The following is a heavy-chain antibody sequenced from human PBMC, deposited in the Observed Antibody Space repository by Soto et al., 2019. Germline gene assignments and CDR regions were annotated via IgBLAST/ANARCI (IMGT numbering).Heavy chain of an antibody. J-gene: IGHJ6*02. CDR3: ARGYCSSTSCYYYYYYGMDV. CDR1: GFTFSSYD. CDR2: IGTAGDT. Sequence: GGSLRLSCAASGFTFSSYDMHLVRQATGKGLEWVSAIGTAGDTYYPGSVKGRFTISRENAKNSLYLQMNSLRAEDTAVYYCARGYCSSTSCYYYYYYGMDVWGQGTTVTVSS. D-gene: IGHD2-2*01. V-gene: IGHV3-13*01.